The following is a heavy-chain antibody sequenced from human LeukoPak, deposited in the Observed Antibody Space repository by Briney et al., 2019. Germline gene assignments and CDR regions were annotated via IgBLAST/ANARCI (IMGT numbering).Heavy chain of an antibody. Sequence: ASLKVSCKASGCTFISYAISLVRQAPRQGLKWMGGIIPIFGTANYAQKFQGRVTITADESTSTAYMELSSLRSEDTAVYYCARALSSRYYYYGMDVWGQGTTVTVSS. CDR2: IIPIFGTA. J-gene: IGHJ6*02. CDR3: ARALSSRYYYYGMDV. CDR1: GCTFISYA. V-gene: IGHV1-69*13. D-gene: IGHD6-6*01.